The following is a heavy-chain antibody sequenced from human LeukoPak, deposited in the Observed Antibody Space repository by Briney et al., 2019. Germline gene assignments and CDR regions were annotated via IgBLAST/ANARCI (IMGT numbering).Heavy chain of an antibody. Sequence: GGSLRLSCAASGFTFSSYEMNWVRQAPGKGLEWVSYISSSGSTIYYADSVKGRFTISRDNAKNSLYLQMNSLRAEDTAVYYCARAPGYYYYGMDVWGQGATVTVSS. V-gene: IGHV3-48*03. J-gene: IGHJ6*02. CDR3: ARAPGYYYYGMDV. CDR2: ISSSGSTI. CDR1: GFTFSSYE.